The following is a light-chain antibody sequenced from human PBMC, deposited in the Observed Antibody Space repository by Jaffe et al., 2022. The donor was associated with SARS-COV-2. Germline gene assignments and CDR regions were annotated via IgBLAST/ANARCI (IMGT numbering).Light chain of an antibody. CDR2: EGT. CDR3: CSYAGSSTLV. CDR1: SSNVGSYYL. V-gene: IGLV2-23*01. Sequence: QSALTQPASVSGSPGQSITISCTGTSSNVGSYYLVSWYQHHPGKAPKLMIFEGTKRPSGVSNRFSGSKFGNTASLTISGLQAEDEADYYCCSYAGSSTLVFGGGTKLTVL. J-gene: IGLJ3*02.